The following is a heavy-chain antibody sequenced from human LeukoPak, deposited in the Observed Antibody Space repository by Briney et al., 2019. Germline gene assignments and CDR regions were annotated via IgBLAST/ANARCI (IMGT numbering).Heavy chain of an antibody. D-gene: IGHD2-2*01. CDR1: GVSITTYY. V-gene: IGHV4-59*08. CDR3: ARSDGIRGKYLLDY. J-gene: IGHJ4*02. Sequence: SETLSLTCTVSGVSITTYYWTWIRQPPGKGLEWIGYAYYSAVTNYNPSLRNRVTISLDTSKNQFSLKLTSVTAADTALYYCARSDGIRGKYLLDYWGQGSLVTVSS. CDR2: AYYSAVT.